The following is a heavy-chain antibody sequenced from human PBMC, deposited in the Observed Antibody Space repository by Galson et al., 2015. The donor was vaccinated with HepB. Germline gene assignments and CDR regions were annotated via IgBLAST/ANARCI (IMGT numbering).Heavy chain of an antibody. D-gene: IGHD1-14*01. CDR3: ARNHYWLFDY. CDR2: IKEDGGDK. CDR1: GFTFSMYW. J-gene: IGHJ4*02. V-gene: IGHV3-7*03. Sequence: SLRLSCAASGFTFSMYWMSWVRQAPGKGLEWVANIKEDGGDKHYVDSVKGRFTISRDNAKNSLYLQVNSLRAEDTAVYYCARNHYWLFDYLGQGTLVTVSS.